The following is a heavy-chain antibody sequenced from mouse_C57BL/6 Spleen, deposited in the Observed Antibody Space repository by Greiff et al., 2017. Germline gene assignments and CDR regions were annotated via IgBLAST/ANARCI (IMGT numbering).Heavy chain of an antibody. J-gene: IGHJ1*03. D-gene: IGHD1-3*01. CDR1: GYTFTSYW. CDR3: ARSVAGYWYFDV. V-gene: IGHV1-61*01. CDR2: IYPSDSET. Sequence: QVHVKQPGAELVRPGSSVKLSCKASGYTFTSYWMDWVKQRPGQGLEWIGNIYPSDSETHYNQKFKDKATLTVDKSSSTAYMQLSSLTSEDSAVYYCARSVAGYWYFDVWGTGTTVTVSS.